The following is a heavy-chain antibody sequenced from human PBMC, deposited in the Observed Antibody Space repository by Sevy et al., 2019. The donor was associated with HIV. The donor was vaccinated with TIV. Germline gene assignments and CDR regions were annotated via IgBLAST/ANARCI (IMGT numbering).Heavy chain of an antibody. CDR1: GFTFDDDA. CDR3: AKVAQGAYCSSTSCSTKGYYYYGMDV. CDR2: IGWNSGSI. D-gene: IGHD2-2*01. V-gene: IGHV3-9*01. Sequence: SLRLSCAASGFTFDDDAMHWVPQAPGKDLEWVSGIGWNSGSIGYADSEKGRFTISRDNAKNSLYLQMNSLRAEDTALYYCAKVAQGAYCSSTSCSTKGYYYYGMDVWGQGTTVTVSS. J-gene: IGHJ6*02.